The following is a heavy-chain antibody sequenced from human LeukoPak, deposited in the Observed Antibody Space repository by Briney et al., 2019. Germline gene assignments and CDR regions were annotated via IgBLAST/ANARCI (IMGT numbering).Heavy chain of an antibody. D-gene: IGHD6-13*01. Sequence: GESLKISCKGSGYSFTSYWIGWVRQMPGKGLEWMGIIYPGDSDTRYSPSFQGQVTISADKSISTAYLQWSSLKASDTAMYYCARRAFADSSSWYPFDYWGQGTLVTVSS. V-gene: IGHV5-51*01. CDR1: GYSFTSYW. CDR2: IYPGDSDT. CDR3: ARRAFADSSSWYPFDY. J-gene: IGHJ4*02.